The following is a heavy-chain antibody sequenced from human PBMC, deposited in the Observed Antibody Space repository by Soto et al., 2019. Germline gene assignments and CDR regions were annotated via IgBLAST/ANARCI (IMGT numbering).Heavy chain of an antibody. J-gene: IGHJ6*02. CDR3: ARGGVVYSGSYCYYYGVDV. Sequence: GGSLRLSCAASGFTFSSYGMHWVRQAPGKGLEWVAVIWYDGSNKYYADSVKGRFTISRDNSKNTLYLQMNSLRAEDTAVYYCARGGVVYSGSYCYYYGVDVWGQGTTVTVSS. CDR1: GFTFSSYG. CDR2: IWYDGSNK. V-gene: IGHV3-33*01. D-gene: IGHD1-26*01.